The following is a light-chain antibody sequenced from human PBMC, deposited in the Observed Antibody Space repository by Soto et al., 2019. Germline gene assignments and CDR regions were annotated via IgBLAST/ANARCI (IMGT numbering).Light chain of an antibody. CDR3: QQYNRYSRT. J-gene: IGKJ1*01. V-gene: IGKV1-5*01. CDR1: ESISSW. Sequence: DIQMTQSPSTLSASVGDRVTITCRASESISSWLAWYQQKPGKAPKVLIYDASSLKSGAPSRFSGSGSGTEFTLTISSLQPDDLATYYCQQYNRYSRTFGQGTKVDIK. CDR2: DAS.